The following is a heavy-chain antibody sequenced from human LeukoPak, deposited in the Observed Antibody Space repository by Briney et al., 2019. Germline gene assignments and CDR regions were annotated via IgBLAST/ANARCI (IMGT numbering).Heavy chain of an antibody. CDR1: GGTFSSYA. CDR2: IIPILGIA. CDR3: ARDFTNYYDSSGPNEPFDY. D-gene: IGHD3-22*01. J-gene: IGHJ4*02. Sequence: SVKVSCKASGGTFSSYAISWVRQAPGQGLEWMGRIIPILGIANYAQKFQGRVEITADKSTSTAYMELSSLRSEDTAVYYCARDFTNYYDSSGPNEPFDYWGQGTLVTVSS. V-gene: IGHV1-69*04.